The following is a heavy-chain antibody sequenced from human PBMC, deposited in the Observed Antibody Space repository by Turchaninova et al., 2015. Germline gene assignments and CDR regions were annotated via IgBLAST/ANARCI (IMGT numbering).Heavy chain of an antibody. Sequence: EVQLVRSAAAVNKPGGTLQIHCTGSGYSFPSYWIAWVRQIPGKGLEWMVIIYPGDSDTRYSPSFQGQVTISADKSISTAYLQWSSLKALDTAMYYCARPITGTTDAFDIWGQGTMVTVSS. J-gene: IGHJ3*02. V-gene: IGHV5-51*01. D-gene: IGHD1-20*01. CDR1: GYSFPSYW. CDR3: ARPITGTTDAFDI. CDR2: IYPGDSDT.